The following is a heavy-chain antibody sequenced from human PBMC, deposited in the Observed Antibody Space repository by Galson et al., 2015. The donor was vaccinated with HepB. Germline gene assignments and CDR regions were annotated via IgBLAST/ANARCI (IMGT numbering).Heavy chain of an antibody. CDR2: INPNSGGT. J-gene: IGHJ6*02. V-gene: IGHV1-2*04. CDR3: ARDRLGLYYYYGMDV. Sequence: SCKASGYTFTGYYMHWARQAPGQGLEWMGWINPNSGGTNYAQKFQGWVTMTRDTSISTAYMELSRLRSDDTAVYYCARDRLGLYYYYGMDVRGQGTTVTVSS. D-gene: IGHD6-25*01. CDR1: GYTFTGYY.